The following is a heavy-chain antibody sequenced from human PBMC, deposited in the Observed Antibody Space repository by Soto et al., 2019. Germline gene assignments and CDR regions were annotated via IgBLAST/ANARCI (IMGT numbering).Heavy chain of an antibody. Sequence: EVQLLESGGGLVQPGGSLRLSCAASGFTFSTYAMTWVRQAPGKGLEWVSGISGSAGSTYYADSVKGRFTISRDNSKNTLYLKMNSLRAEDTAVYYCAKTAWCRVSAGLDKYYFDYWGQGTLVTVSS. CDR1: GFTFSTYA. D-gene: IGHD2-2*01. CDR3: AKTAWCRVSAGLDKYYFDY. V-gene: IGHV3-23*01. CDR2: ISGSAGST. J-gene: IGHJ4*02.